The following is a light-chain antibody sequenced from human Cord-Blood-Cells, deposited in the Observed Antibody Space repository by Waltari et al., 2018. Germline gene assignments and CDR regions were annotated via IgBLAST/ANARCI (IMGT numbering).Light chain of an antibody. CDR2: KDS. J-gene: IGLJ1*01. CDR3: QSADSSGTYV. CDR1: ALPKQY. V-gene: IGLV3-25*03. Sequence: SYELTQPPSVSVSPGQTARLTCPGAALPKQYASWYQQKPGQAPVLVIYKDSERPSGIPERFSGSSSGTTVTLTISGVQAEDEADYYCQSADSSGTYVFGTGTKVTVL.